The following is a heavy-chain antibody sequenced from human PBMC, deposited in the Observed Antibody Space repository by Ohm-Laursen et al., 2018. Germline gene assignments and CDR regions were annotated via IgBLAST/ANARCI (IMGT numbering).Heavy chain of an antibody. V-gene: IGHV3-11*01. CDR3: ARDGGSYQDDVFDI. CDR1: GFTFSDYY. Sequence: SLRLSCTASGFTFSDYYMSWIRQAPGKGLEWASYISSSGSTIYYAGSVKGRFTISRDNAKNSLYLQMNSLRAEDTTVYYCARDGGSYQDDVFDIWGQGTMVTVSS. J-gene: IGHJ3*02. CDR2: ISSSGSTI. D-gene: IGHD3-16*01.